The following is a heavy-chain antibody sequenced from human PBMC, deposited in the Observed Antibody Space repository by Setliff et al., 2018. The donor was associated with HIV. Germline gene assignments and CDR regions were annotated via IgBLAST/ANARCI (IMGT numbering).Heavy chain of an antibody. V-gene: IGHV3-30*03. CDR3: VRDPIEGYPDYFDY. Sequence: SCKVSGYTLTELSMHWVRQAPGKGLEWVAVMSTGGDIKIYADSVKGRFTISRDNSKNTLFLQMNSLRPEDTATYYCVRDPIEGYPDYFDYWGQGTLVTVSS. CDR1: GYTLTELS. CDR2: MSTGGDIK. D-gene: IGHD1-26*01. J-gene: IGHJ4*02.